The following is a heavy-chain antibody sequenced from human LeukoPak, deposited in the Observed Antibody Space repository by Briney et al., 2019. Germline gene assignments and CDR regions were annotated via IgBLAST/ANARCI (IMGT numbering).Heavy chain of an antibody. CDR1: GGSISGYY. J-gene: IGHJ4*02. Sequence: SETLSLTCTVSGGSISGYYWNWSRQPPGKGVEWIGNLYYMRGAWYKSSLKSRVTTSVDTSRNEFSLKLNSVTAADTAVYYCARYCSGGDCYSKALDYWGQGILVTVSS. V-gene: IGHV4-59*01. CDR2: LYYMRGA. D-gene: IGHD2-15*01. CDR3: ARYCSGGDCYSKALDY.